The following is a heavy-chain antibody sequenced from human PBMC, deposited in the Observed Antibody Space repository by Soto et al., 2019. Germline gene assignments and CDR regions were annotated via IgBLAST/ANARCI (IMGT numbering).Heavy chain of an antibody. CDR1: GGSISSYY. V-gene: IGHV4-59*01. J-gene: IGHJ4*02. CDR3: ARGYYFWDFDY. CDR2: IYYSGST. Sequence: PSETLSLTCTVSGGSISSYYWSWIRQPPGKGLEWIGYIYYSGSTNYNPSLKSRVTISVDTSKNQFSLKLSSVTAADTAVYYCARGYYFWDFDYWGQGTLVTVSS. D-gene: IGHD3-22*01.